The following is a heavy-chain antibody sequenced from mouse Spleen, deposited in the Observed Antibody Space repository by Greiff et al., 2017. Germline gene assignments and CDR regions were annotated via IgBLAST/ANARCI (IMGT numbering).Heavy chain of an antibody. Sequence: VQLQESGAELVRPGTSVKVSCKASGYAFTNYLIEWVKQRPGQGLEWIGVINPGSGGTNYNEKFKGKATLTADKSSSTAYMQLSSLTSDDSAVYFCARGNWDEGYFDYWGQGTTLTVSS. CDR2: INPGSGGT. J-gene: IGHJ2*01. CDR3: ARGNWDEGYFDY. CDR1: GYAFTNYL. D-gene: IGHD4-1*01. V-gene: IGHV1-54*01.